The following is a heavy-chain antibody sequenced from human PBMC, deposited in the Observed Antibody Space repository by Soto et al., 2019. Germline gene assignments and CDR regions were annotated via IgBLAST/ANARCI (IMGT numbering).Heavy chain of an antibody. J-gene: IGHJ4*02. V-gene: IGHV1-2*04. Sequence: GASVKVSCKASGYTFTGYYMHWVRQAPGQGLEWMGWINPNSGGTSYAQKFQGWVTMTRNTSISTAYMELSRLRSEDTAVYYCARVPFYCGSTSCNDSYFAYWGQGTRVTVSP. CDR1: GYTFTGYY. CDR3: ARVPFYCGSTSCNDSYFAY. D-gene: IGHD2-2*01. CDR2: INPNSGGT.